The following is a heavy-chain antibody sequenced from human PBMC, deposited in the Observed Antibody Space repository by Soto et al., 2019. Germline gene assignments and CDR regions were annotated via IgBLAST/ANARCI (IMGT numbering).Heavy chain of an antibody. D-gene: IGHD6-13*01. CDR2: ISWNRGRI. CDR1: GFTFDAYA. J-gene: IGHJ5*01. Sequence: EVQLVESGGGLVQPGRPLRLSCAASGFTFDAYAMHWGRQAPGKGLEWVSGISWNRGRIDYADSVKGRFTISRDNAKKSLYLEMNRLRAEETALYYCAKDNGYSRSLNWFDSWVQGTLVTVSS. V-gene: IGHV3-9*01. CDR3: AKDNGYSRSLNWFDS.